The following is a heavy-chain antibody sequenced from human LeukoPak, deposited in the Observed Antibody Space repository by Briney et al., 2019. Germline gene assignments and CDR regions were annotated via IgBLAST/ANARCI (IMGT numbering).Heavy chain of an antibody. CDR1: GFTFSSYA. CDR3: AKARGIVVVPAAMAFDY. V-gene: IGHV3-23*01. D-gene: IGHD2-2*01. CDR2: ISGSGGST. Sequence: GGSLRLSCAASGFTFSSYAMSLVRQAPGKGLEWVSAISGSGGSTYYADSVKGRFTISRDNSKNTLYLQMNSLRAEDTAVYYCAKARGIVVVPAAMAFDYWGQGALVIVSS. J-gene: IGHJ4*02.